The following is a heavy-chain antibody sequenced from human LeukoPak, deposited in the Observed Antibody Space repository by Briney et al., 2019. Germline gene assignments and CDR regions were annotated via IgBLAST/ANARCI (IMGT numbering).Heavy chain of an antibody. V-gene: IGHV3-33*01. CDR2: IWHDGSHK. CDR1: GFAFNTYA. CDR3: AREIFGSGSYPGF. J-gene: IGHJ4*02. D-gene: IGHD3-10*01. Sequence: GGSLRLSCAASGFAFNTYAMHWVRQAPGQGMEWVALIWHDGSHKFYSNSVRGQFTISRDNSKNTVSLQMNNLRPEDTAVYYCAREIFGSGSYPGFWGQGTLVTVSS.